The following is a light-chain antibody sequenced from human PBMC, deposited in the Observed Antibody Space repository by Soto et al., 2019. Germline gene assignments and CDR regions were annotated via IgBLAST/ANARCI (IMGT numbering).Light chain of an antibody. V-gene: IGLV3-9*01. CDR1: NIGNKN. J-gene: IGLJ2*01. CDR2: RDY. Sequence: SYELTQPLSVSVALGRTASITCGGNNIGNKNVHWYRQKPGQAPVLVIYRDYNRPSGIPERFSGSNSGNTATLTISRAQVGDEADFYCQVWDGNTVVFGGGTKLTVL. CDR3: QVWDGNTVV.